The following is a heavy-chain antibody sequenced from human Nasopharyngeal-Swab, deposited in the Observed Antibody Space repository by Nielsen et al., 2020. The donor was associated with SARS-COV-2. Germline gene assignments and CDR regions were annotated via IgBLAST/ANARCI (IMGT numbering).Heavy chain of an antibody. V-gene: IGHV3-15*01. Sequence: VRQAPGKGLEWVGRIKSKTDGGTTDYAAPVKGRFTISRDDSKNTLYLQINSLKTEDTAVYYCTTDSRDYDFWSGYYPPSDYWGQGTLVTVSS. CDR3: TTDSRDYDFWSGYYPPSDY. D-gene: IGHD3-3*01. J-gene: IGHJ4*02. CDR2: IKSKTDGGTT.